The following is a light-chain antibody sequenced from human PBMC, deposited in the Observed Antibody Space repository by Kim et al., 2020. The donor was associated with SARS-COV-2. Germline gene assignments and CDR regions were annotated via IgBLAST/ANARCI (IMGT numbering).Light chain of an antibody. CDR2: QES. Sequence: VSPGQTASITYAGDKVGDKYACWYQQKPGQSPVLVIYQESKRPTGIPERFSGSNAGNTATLTISGTQAMDEADYYCQAWDSSTVVFGGGTQLTVL. V-gene: IGLV3-1*01. CDR1: KVGDKY. CDR3: QAWDSSTVV. J-gene: IGLJ2*01.